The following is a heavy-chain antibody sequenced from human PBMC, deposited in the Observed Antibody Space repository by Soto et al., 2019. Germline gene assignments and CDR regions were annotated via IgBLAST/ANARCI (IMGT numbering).Heavy chain of an antibody. CDR3: ASDRLGATGDY. V-gene: IGHV1-18*01. Sequence: ASVKVSCKASGYTFTSYGISWVRQAPGQGLEWMGWIGAYNGKTNNAQKLQGRVTMTTDTSTSTAYMELRSLRSDDTAVYYCASDRLGATGDYWGQGTLVTVSS. D-gene: IGHD1-26*01. CDR1: GYTFTSYG. J-gene: IGHJ4*02. CDR2: IGAYNGKT.